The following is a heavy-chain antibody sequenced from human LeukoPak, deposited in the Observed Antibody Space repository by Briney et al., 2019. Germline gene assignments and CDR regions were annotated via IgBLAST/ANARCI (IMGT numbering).Heavy chain of an antibody. Sequence: GGSLRLSCAASGFTFSSYGMHWVRQAPGKGLEWVAVISYDGSNKYYADSVKGRFTISRDNSKNTLYLQMNSLRAEDTAVYYCANRPAVADLDYWGQGTLVTVSS. CDR3: ANRPAVADLDY. V-gene: IGHV3-30*18. CDR1: GFTFSSYG. D-gene: IGHD6-19*01. CDR2: ISYDGSNK. J-gene: IGHJ4*02.